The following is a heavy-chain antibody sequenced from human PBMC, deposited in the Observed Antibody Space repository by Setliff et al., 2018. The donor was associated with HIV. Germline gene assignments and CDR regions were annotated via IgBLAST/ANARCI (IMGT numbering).Heavy chain of an antibody. J-gene: IGHJ4*02. D-gene: IGHD3-22*01. Sequence: PSETLSLTCTVSGGSASNSRYYWAWIRQPPGKGLEYIGSIHYNEKTYYNPSLKSRVTISIDTSKKQFSLKLKSVTAADTAVYYCFLFYDDRSGFYWDWGQGTPVTVSS. CDR2: IHYNEKT. CDR1: GGSASNSRYY. V-gene: IGHV4-39*01. CDR3: FLFYDDRSGFYWD.